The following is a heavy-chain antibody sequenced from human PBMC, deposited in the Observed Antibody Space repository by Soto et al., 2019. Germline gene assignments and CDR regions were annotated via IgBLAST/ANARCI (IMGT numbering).Heavy chain of an antibody. CDR1: GFTFSSYW. J-gene: IGHJ4*02. V-gene: IGHV3-7*05. CDR2: IKQDGSEK. D-gene: IGHD6-19*01. Sequence: GGSLRLSCAASGFTFSSYWMSWVRQAPGKGLEWVANIKQDGSEKYYVDSVKGRFTISRDNAKNSLYLQMNSLRAEDTAVYYCARAQQQWLVPYFDYWGQGTLVTVSS. CDR3: ARAQQQWLVPYFDY.